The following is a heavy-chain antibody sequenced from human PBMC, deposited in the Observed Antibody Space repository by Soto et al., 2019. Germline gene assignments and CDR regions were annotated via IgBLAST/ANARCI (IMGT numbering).Heavy chain of an antibody. J-gene: IGHJ4*02. CDR2: INTYSGNT. CDR3: ARGGRLLYVDY. Sequence: QVQLVQSGAEVKKPGASVKVSCKASGYTFTSYGISWVRQAPGQGLEWMGWINTYSGNTNYEQKLQGRLTMTTDTSTNTAYMELRSLGSDDTAVYYCARGGRLLYVDYWGQGTLVTVAS. CDR1: GYTFTSYG. V-gene: IGHV1-18*01. D-gene: IGHD2-2*02.